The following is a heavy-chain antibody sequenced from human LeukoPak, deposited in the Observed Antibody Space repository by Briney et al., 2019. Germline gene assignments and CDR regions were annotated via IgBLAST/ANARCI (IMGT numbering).Heavy chain of an antibody. Sequence: GGSLRLSCAASGFTFSDYYMSWIRQAPGKGLEWVSYISSSGSTIYYADSVKGRFTISRDNSKNTLYLQMNSLRAEDTAVYYCAKVIRYCSGGSCPTSSWGQGTLVTVSS. CDR2: ISSSGSTI. V-gene: IGHV3-11*01. D-gene: IGHD2-15*01. CDR3: AKVIRYCSGGSCPTSS. CDR1: GFTFSDYY. J-gene: IGHJ5*02.